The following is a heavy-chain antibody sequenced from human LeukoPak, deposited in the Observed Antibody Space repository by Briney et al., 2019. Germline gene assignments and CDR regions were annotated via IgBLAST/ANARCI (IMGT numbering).Heavy chain of an antibody. CDR3: ARGFCSSTSCFTNFGY. CDR2: IYPGDSDT. CDR1: GYIFTTYW. V-gene: IGHV5-51*01. D-gene: IGHD2-2*02. Sequence: GESLKISCQGSGYIFTTYWIGWVRQMPGKGLEWMGIIYPGDSDTRYSPSFQGQVTISSDKSISTAYLQWSSLKASDTAMYYCARGFCSSTSCFTNFGYWGQGTLVTVSS. J-gene: IGHJ4*02.